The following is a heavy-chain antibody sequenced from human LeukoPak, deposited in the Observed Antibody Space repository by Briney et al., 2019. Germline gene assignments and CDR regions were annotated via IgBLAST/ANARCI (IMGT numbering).Heavy chain of an antibody. CDR3: ARAASYYYDSSGYDP. CDR2: ISYDGSNK. Sequence: PGGSLRLSCAASGFTFSSYAMHWVRQAPGKGLEWVAVISYDGSNKYYADSVKGRFTISRDNSKNTLYLQMNSLRAEDTAVYYCARAASYYYDSSGYDPWGQGTLVTVSS. D-gene: IGHD3-22*01. CDR1: GFTFSSYA. J-gene: IGHJ5*02. V-gene: IGHV3-30*01.